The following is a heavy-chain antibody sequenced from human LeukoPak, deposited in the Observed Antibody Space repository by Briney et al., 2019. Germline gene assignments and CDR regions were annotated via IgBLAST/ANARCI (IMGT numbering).Heavy chain of an antibody. V-gene: IGHV1-2*02. J-gene: IGHJ4*02. CDR2: INPNSGGA. CDR3: ARDSGSSGWDPTSFLDY. D-gene: IGHD6-19*01. CDR1: GYXFTGYH. Sequence: ASVTVSCEASGYXFTGYHIHWVRQAPGQGLEWMGWINPNSGGANSAQKFLGRVSMTRDTSISTVYMDLTSLRSGDTAVYFCARDSGSSGWDPTSFLDYWGRGTLVTVSS.